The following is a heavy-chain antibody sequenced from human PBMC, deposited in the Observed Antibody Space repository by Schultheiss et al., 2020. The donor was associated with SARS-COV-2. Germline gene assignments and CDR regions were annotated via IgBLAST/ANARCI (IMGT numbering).Heavy chain of an antibody. V-gene: IGHV4-30-4*08. Sequence: SETLSLTCTVSGGSISSGGYYWSWIRQHPGKGLEWIGYIYYSGSTYYNPSLKSRVTISVDTSKNQFSLKLSSVTAADTAVYYCATFSHDYGDYNFDYWGQGTLVTVSS. J-gene: IGHJ4*02. D-gene: IGHD4-17*01. CDR1: GGSISSGGYY. CDR3: ATFSHDYGDYNFDY. CDR2: IYYSGST.